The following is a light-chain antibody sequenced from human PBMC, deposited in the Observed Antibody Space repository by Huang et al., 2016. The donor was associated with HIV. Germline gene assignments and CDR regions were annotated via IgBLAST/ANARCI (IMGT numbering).Light chain of an antibody. V-gene: IGKV1-39*01. CDR1: ENIVYS. CDR2: AAS. J-gene: IGKJ4*01. CDR3: QQSRSLPRT. Sequence: DIQLTQSPSSLSASVGDGITITCRASENIVYSLSWFRQRPGRAPEALIYAASRLHAGVPSKFRATGSGINFTLSIDGLGPEDFATYYCQQSRSLPRTYGGGTKVDI.